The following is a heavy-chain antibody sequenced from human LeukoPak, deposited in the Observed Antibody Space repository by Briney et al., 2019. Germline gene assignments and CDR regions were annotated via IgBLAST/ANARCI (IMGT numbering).Heavy chain of an antibody. CDR3: AKDPTVAGTAESFQY. CDR2: VSGSGGST. J-gene: IGHJ1*01. D-gene: IGHD6-19*01. CDR1: GFTFSSYA. Sequence: GGSLRLSCAAPGFTFSSYALTWVRQAPGKGLEWVSAVSGSGGSTYYADSVKGRFTISRDNSKNTLYLQMNSLRGDDTAVYYCAKDPTVAGTAESFQYWGQGTLVAVAS. V-gene: IGHV3-23*01.